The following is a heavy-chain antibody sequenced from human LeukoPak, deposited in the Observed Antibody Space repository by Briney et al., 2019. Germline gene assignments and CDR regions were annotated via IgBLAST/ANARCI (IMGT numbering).Heavy chain of an antibody. CDR1: GLNLDAYA. CDR3: AKDTPLFYHYYGINV. Sequence: GGSLRLSCAASGLNLDAYAMHWVRQAPGKGLEWVSLISGDGTITYYADSVKGRFTISRDNSKNSLFLEMNSLRSEDTALYYCAKDTPLFYHYYGINVWGQGTTVTVSS. V-gene: IGHV3-43*02. CDR2: ISGDGTIT. J-gene: IGHJ6*02.